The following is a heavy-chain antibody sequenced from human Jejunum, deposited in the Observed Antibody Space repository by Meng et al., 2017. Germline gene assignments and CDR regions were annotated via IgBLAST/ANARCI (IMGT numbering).Heavy chain of an antibody. CDR1: GGSISGENL. D-gene: IGHD6-6*01. Sequence: PGAGPGLVGPSGTLSLTGSVSGGSISGENLWSWVRQNPGKGLEWIGESYLSGSTYYNPSLASRVTISVAHSRDRFSLTVASVTAADTGVYFCARATLARLFDSWGQGRLVTVSS. V-gene: IGHV4-4*02. CDR2: SYLSGST. J-gene: IGHJ4*02. CDR3: ARATLARLFDS.